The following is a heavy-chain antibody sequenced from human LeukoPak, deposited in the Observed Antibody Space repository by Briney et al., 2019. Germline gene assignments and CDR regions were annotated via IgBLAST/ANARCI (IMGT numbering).Heavy chain of an antibody. CDR1: GDSVSSTSAT. CDR2: TYHRSKWLN. Sequence: SQTLSLTCAISGDSVSSTSATWNWIRQSPSRGLEWLGRTYHRSKWLNNYAVSVKSRISINADTSKNQFSLQLNSVTPEDTAVYYCARGVPVAGAGNFDYWGQGTLVTVSS. D-gene: IGHD6-19*01. CDR3: ARGVPVAGAGNFDY. J-gene: IGHJ4*02. V-gene: IGHV6-1*01.